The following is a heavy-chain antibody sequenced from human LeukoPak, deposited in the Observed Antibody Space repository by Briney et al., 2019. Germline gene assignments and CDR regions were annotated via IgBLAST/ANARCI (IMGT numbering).Heavy chain of an antibody. J-gene: IGHJ4*02. CDR2: IYHSGST. CDR1: GGSISSGGYS. V-gene: IGHV4-30-2*01. Sequence: SETLSLTCAVSGGSISSGGYSWSWIRQPPGKGLEWIGYIYHSGSTYYHPSLKSRVTISVDRSKNQFSLKLSSVTAADTAVYYCARAMVRGVIRNWGQGTLVTVSS. D-gene: IGHD3-10*01. CDR3: ARAMVRGVIRN.